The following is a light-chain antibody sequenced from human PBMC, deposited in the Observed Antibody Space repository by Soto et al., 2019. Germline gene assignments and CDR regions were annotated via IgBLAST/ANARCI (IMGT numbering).Light chain of an antibody. CDR1: QDIGSY. J-gene: IGKJ3*01. CDR3: QQLKSYLT. Sequence: DIQLTQSPSFLSASVGDRVSITCRASQDIGSYLAWYQQEPGKAPKLLIYAASTLHSGVPSRFSGFGSGTEFTLTISNLQPEDFATYYCQQLKSYLTFGPGTRVDI. CDR2: AAS. V-gene: IGKV1-9*01.